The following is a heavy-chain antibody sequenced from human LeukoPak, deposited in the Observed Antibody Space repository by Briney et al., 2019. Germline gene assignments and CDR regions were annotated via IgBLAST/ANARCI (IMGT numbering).Heavy chain of an antibody. D-gene: IGHD4-17*01. Sequence: GGSLRLSGAASGFTFSSYWMSWVRQAPGKGLEWVANIKQDGSEKYYVDSVKGRFTISRDNAKNSLYLQMNSLRAEDTAVYYCASVYYGDYVVDYWGQGTLVTVSS. CDR1: GFTFSSYW. J-gene: IGHJ4*02. CDR2: IKQDGSEK. V-gene: IGHV3-7*01. CDR3: ASVYYGDYVVDY.